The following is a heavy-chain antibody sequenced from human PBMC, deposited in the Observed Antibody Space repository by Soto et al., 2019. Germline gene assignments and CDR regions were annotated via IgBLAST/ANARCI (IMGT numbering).Heavy chain of an antibody. CDR1: GGSIISGGYS. CDR2: IYHSGST. V-gene: IGHV4-30-2*01. CDR3: ARGQERKIAGRGWFDP. D-gene: IGHD2-15*01. Sequence: SETLSLTCAVSGGSIISGGYSWGCMRQPPGKGLELIGYIYHSGSTYYNPSLKSRVTISVDRSKNQFSLKLSSVTAADTAVYYCARGQERKIAGRGWFDPWGQGTLVTSPQ. J-gene: IGHJ5*02.